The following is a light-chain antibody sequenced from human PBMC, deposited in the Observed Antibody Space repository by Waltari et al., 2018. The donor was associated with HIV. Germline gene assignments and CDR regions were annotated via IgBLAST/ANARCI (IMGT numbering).Light chain of an antibody. CDR3: ETWDSNIRL. V-gene: IGLV4-60*03. CDR1: SGHSSYT. Sequence: QPVLTQSSSASASLESSVTLTCTLSSGHSSYTVAWHQLQPGRAPRDWMKVEGSGTYVRRNGIPDRSSGSSSGADRFLTISNRQSEDEADYYCETWDSNIRLFGGGTKLTVL. J-gene: IGLJ3*02. CDR2: VEGSGTY.